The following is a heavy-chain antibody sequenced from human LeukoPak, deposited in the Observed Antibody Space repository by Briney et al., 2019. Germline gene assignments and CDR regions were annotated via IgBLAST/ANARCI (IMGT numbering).Heavy chain of an antibody. D-gene: IGHD3-10*01. V-gene: IGHV3-49*03. CDR3: TSSNEYYYGSGSYFDY. CDR2: IRSKAYGGTT. CDR1: GFTFGDYA. J-gene: IGHJ4*02. Sequence: GGSLRLSCTASGFTFGDYAMSWFRPAPGKGLEWVGFIRSKAYGGTTEYAASVKGRFTISRDDSKSIAYLQMNSLKTEDTAVYYCTSSNEYYYGSGSYFDYWGQGTLVTVSS.